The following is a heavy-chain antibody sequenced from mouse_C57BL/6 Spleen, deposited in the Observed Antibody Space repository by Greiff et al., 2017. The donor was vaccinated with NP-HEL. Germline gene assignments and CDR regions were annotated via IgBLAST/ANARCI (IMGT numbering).Heavy chain of an antibody. CDR1: GFTFSSYG. V-gene: IGHV5-6*01. J-gene: IGHJ1*03. CDR3: ARLGFTTVVAHWYFDV. D-gene: IGHD1-1*01. CDR2: ISSGGSYT. Sequence: EVQLVESGGDLVKPGGSLKLSCAASGFTFSSYGMSWVRQTPDKRLEWVATISSGGSYTYYPDRVKGRFTISRDNAKNTLYLQKSSLKSEDTAMYYCARLGFTTVVAHWYFDVWGTGTTVTVSS.